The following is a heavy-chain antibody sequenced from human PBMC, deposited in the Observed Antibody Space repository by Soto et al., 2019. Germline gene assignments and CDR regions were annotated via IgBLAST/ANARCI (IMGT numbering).Heavy chain of an antibody. Sequence: QVQLVESGGGVVQPGGSLRLSCATSGFTFSDSGMHWVRQAPGKGLEWVAVIWSDGSDKSYADSVEGRFTISRDNSKNTMYLQMNSLGAEDTGVYFCVRSNRYSGSSGWGGGFDYWGQGTLVTVSS. V-gene: IGHV3-33*01. J-gene: IGHJ4*02. CDR3: VRSNRYSGSSGWGGGFDY. CDR2: IWSDGSDK. D-gene: IGHD6-6*01. CDR1: GFTFSDSG.